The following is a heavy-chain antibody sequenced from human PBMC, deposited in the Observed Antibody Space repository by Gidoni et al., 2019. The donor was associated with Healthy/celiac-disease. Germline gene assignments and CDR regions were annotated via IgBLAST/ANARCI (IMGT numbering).Heavy chain of an antibody. CDR1: GFTFSSYA. D-gene: IGHD2-15*01. CDR3: AKGLGTYCSGGSCYSKGYYYGMDV. J-gene: IGHJ6*02. V-gene: IGHV3-23*04. CDR2: ISGSGGST. Sequence: EVQLVESGGGLVQPGGSLRLSCAASGFTFSSYAMSWVRQAPGKGLEWVSAISGSGGSTYYADSVKGRFTISTDKSKNTLYLQMNSLRAEDTAVYYCAKGLGTYCSGGSCYSKGYYYGMDVWGQGTTVTVSS.